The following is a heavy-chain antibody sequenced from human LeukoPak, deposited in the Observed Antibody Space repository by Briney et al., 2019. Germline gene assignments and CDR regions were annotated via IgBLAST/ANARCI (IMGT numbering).Heavy chain of an antibody. V-gene: IGHV3-23*01. CDR1: GFTFSSYA. J-gene: IGHJ4*02. CDR2: ISGSGGST. Sequence: GGSLRLSCAASGFTFSSYAMSWVRQAPGKGLEWVSAISGSGGSTYYADSVKGRFTISRDNSKNTLYLQMNSLRAEDTAVYYCAKGPTAYCGGDCYIDYWGQGTLVTVSS. CDR3: AKGPTAYCGGDCYIDY. D-gene: IGHD2-21*02.